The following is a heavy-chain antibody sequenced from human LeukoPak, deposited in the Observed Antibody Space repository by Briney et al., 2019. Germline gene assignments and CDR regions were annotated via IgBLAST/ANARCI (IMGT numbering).Heavy chain of an antibody. Sequence: GGSLRLSCAASGFTFSSYAMHWVRQAPGKGLEWVAVISYDGSNKYYADSVKGRFTISRDNAKNSLYLQMNSLRAEDTALYYCAKDVRRGYSSSWSPLDYWGQGTLVTVSS. J-gene: IGHJ4*02. V-gene: IGHV3-30-3*01. CDR3: AKDVRRGYSSSWSPLDY. D-gene: IGHD6-13*01. CDR1: GFTFSSYA. CDR2: ISYDGSNK.